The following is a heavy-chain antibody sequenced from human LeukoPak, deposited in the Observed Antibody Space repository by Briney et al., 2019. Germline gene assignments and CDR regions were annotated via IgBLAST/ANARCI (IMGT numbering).Heavy chain of an antibody. CDR1: GFTFSTYS. Sequence: GSLRLSCTASGFTFSTYSMNWVRQAPGKGLEWVSFISSSSSTIFYANSVKGRFTISRDNSKNTLYLQMNSLRAEDTAVYYCAKKGISAADTFDYWGPGTLVTVSS. CDR2: ISSSSSTI. CDR3: AKKGISAADTFDY. V-gene: IGHV3-48*01. D-gene: IGHD6-13*01. J-gene: IGHJ4*02.